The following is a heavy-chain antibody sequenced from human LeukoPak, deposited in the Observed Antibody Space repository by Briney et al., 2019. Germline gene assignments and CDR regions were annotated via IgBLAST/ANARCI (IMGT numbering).Heavy chain of an antibody. CDR1: GFTFSSYG. Sequence: GRPLRLSCAASGFTFSSYGMHWVRQAPGKGLEWVAVISYDGSNKYYADSVKGRFTISRDNSKNTLYLQMNSLRAEDTAVYYCARDSYGMDVWGQGTTVTVSS. V-gene: IGHV3-30*03. J-gene: IGHJ6*02. CDR3: ARDSYGMDV. CDR2: ISYDGSNK.